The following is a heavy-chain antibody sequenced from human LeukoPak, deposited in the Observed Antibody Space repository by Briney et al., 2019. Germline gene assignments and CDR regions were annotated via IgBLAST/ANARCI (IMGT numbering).Heavy chain of an antibody. CDR3: AKASTLGYSSSWYLDY. Sequence: GGSLRLSCAASGFTFSNYAMSWVRQAPGKGLEWVSAISGSGGSTYYADSVKGRFTISRDNSKDTLYLQMNSLKADDTALYYCAKASTLGYSSSWYLDYWGQGTLVTVSS. J-gene: IGHJ4*02. CDR1: GFTFSNYA. D-gene: IGHD6-13*01. V-gene: IGHV3-23*01. CDR2: ISGSGGST.